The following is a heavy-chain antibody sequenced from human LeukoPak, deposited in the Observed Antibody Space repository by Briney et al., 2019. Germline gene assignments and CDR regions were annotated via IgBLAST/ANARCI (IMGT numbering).Heavy chain of an antibody. D-gene: IGHD6-19*01. V-gene: IGHV3-30*13. CDR2: SSYDGSDK. CDR3: VRESKYISGWSSDGLLDY. CDR1: GFTFSSYW. J-gene: IGHJ4*02. Sequence: GGSLRLSRAASGFTFSSYWMSWVRQAPGKGLEWVAVSSYDGSDKYYTDSVKGRFTISRDNSKNRLSLQMNSLRTEDTATYYCVRESKYISGWSSDGLLDYWGQGVLVTVSS.